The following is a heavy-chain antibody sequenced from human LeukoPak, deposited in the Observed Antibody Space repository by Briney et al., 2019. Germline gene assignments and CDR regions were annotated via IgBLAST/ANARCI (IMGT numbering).Heavy chain of an antibody. Sequence: ETLSLTCTVSGGSMRGFYWSWIRQPPGKGREWIGYFYYSRDTNYNPALKSRVTISVDTSKNQFSLKLSSLTAADTAVYYCARGSISNGWDYWGQGTLVTVSS. D-gene: IGHD6-19*01. CDR3: ARGSISNGWDY. CDR2: FYYSRDT. V-gene: IGHV4-59*12. CDR1: GGSMRGFY. J-gene: IGHJ4*02.